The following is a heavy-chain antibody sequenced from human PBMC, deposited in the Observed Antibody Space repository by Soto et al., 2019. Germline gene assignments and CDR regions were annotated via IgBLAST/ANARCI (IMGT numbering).Heavy chain of an antibody. J-gene: IGHJ5*02. CDR2: ISGSGGST. CDR3: AKTGGITMVRGVIRSLA. D-gene: IGHD3-10*01. Sequence: GGSLRLSCAASGFTFSSYAMSWVRQAPGKGLEWVSAISGSGGSTYYADSVKGRFTISRDNSKNTLYLQMNSLRAEDTAVYYCAKTGGITMVRGVIRSLAWGQGTLVTVSS. CDR1: GFTFSSYA. V-gene: IGHV3-23*01.